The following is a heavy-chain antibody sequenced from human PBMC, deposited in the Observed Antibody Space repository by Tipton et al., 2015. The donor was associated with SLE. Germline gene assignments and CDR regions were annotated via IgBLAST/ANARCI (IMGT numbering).Heavy chain of an antibody. CDR1: GDTISDHY. CDR3: ARGGLIFGVVNPMDV. Sequence: TLSLTCTVSGDTISDHYWSWFRQPPGKGLEWIGYISYSGSTNYSPSLKSRVTISVDTSKNQFSLKLSSVTAADTAVYYCARGGLIFGVVNPMDVWGKGTTVTVSS. D-gene: IGHD3-3*01. V-gene: IGHV4-59*11. J-gene: IGHJ6*03. CDR2: ISYSGST.